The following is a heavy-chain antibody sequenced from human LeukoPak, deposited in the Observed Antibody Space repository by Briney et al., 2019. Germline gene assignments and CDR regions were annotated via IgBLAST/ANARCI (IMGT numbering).Heavy chain of an antibody. Sequence: PGGSLRLSCAASGFTFSDYYMSWLRQAPGKGLEWVSFISSSSSYTHYTDSVKGQFTISRDNAKNSLYLQMNSLRVEDTAVYYCARVKGSYSVDYWGQGTLVTVSS. D-gene: IGHD3-10*01. CDR1: GFTFSDYY. V-gene: IGHV3-11*06. CDR3: ARVKGSYSVDY. CDR2: ISSSSSYT. J-gene: IGHJ4*02.